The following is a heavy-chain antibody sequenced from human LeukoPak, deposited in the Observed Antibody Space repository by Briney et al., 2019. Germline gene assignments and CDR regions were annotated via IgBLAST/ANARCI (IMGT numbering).Heavy chain of an antibody. D-gene: IGHD6-6*01. CDR1: GFTFSSYW. V-gene: IGHV3-23*01. CDR3: AKDAPDRSSSGKFDY. Sequence: GGSLRLSCAASGFTFSSYWMNWARQAPEKGLEWVSAISASGGRTYYADSVKGRFSISRDNSKNTLYLQMNSLRSEDTALYYCAKDAPDRSSSGKFDYWGQGTLVTVSS. J-gene: IGHJ4*02. CDR2: ISASGGRT.